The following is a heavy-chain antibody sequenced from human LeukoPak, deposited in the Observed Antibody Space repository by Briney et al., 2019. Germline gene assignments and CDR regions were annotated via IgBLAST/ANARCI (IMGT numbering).Heavy chain of an antibody. J-gene: IGHJ6*03. CDR3: ARVFQLAYYMDV. Sequence: ASVKVSCKASGYIFTSYYMHWVRQAPGQGLEWMGIINPSGGSTSYAQKFQGRVTMTRDMSTSTVYMELSSLRSEDTAVYYCARVFQLAYYMDVWGKGTTVTVSS. V-gene: IGHV1-46*01. CDR2: INPSGGST. CDR1: GYIFTSYY. D-gene: IGHD6-6*01.